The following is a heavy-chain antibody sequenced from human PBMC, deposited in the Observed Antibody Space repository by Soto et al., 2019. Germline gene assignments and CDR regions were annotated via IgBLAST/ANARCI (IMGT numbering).Heavy chain of an antibody. CDR1: GYSFAGYW. CDR2: IDPSDSQT. V-gene: IGHV5-10-1*01. J-gene: IGHJ4*02. Sequence: PGESLKISCNGSGYSFAGYWITWVRQMPAKGLEWMGRIDPSDSQTYYSPSFRGHVTISAARSITTVFLQWSSLRASDTAMYYCARQIYDSDSGPNSQYYIDSWGQGTLVTVSS. D-gene: IGHD3-22*01. CDR3: ARQIYDSDSGPNSQYYIDS.